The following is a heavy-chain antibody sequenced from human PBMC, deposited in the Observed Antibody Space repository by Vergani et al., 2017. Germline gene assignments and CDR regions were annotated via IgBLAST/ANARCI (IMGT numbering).Heavy chain of an antibody. CDR1: GGSFSGYY. D-gene: IGHD7-27*01. J-gene: IGHJ6*02. Sequence: QVQLQQWGAGLLKPSETLSLTCAVYGGSFSGYYWGWIRQPPGKGLEWIGSIYYSGSTYYNPSLKSRVTISVDTSKNQFSLKLSSVTAADTAVYYCARVQKVAWGAAVTSYRYYYGMDVWGQGTTVTVSS. CDR3: ARVQKVAWGAAVTSYRYYYGMDV. CDR2: IYYSGST. V-gene: IGHV4-34*01.